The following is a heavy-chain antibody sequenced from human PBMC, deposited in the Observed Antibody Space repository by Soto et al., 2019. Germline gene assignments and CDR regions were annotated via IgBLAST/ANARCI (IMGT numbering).Heavy chain of an antibody. CDR1: SDSISSYY. D-gene: IGHD6-13*01. Sequence: QVQLQESGPGLVKPSETLSLTCTVSSDSISSYYWSWIRQPPGKRLEWIGYITYSGSTDYNPSLKSRVTISGDASKNQLSLKVSSVTAADTAVYYCARGSSWQLPFDYWGQGNLVNVSS. CDR3: ARGSSWQLPFDY. CDR2: ITYSGST. J-gene: IGHJ4*02. V-gene: IGHV4-59*01.